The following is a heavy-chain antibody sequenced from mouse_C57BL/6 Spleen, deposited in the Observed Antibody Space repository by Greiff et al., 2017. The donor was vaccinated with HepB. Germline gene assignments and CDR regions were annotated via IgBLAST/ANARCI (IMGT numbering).Heavy chain of an antibody. D-gene: IGHD2-14*01. CDR3: ARGVLLYAMDY. V-gene: IGHV1-85*01. Sequence: QVQLQQSGPELVKPGASVKLSCKASGYTFTSYDINWVKQRPGQGLEWIGWIYPRDGSTKYNEKFKGTATLTVDTSSSTAYLELHSLPSEDSAVYFCARGVLLYAMDYWGQGTSVTVSS. CDR1: GYTFTSYD. CDR2: IYPRDGST. J-gene: IGHJ4*01.